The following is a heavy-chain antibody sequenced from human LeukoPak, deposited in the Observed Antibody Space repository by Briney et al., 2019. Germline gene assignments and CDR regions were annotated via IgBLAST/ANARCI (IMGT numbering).Heavy chain of an antibody. Sequence: PGGFLRLSCAASGFTFSSYAMSWVRQAPGKGLEWVSAISGSGGSTYYADSVKGRFTISRDNSKNTLYLQMNSLRAEDTAVYYCAQNYYGSGSYYTPPYWGQGTLVTVSS. J-gene: IGHJ4*02. D-gene: IGHD3-10*01. CDR2: ISGSGGST. V-gene: IGHV3-23*01. CDR3: AQNYYGSGSYYTPPY. CDR1: GFTFSSYA.